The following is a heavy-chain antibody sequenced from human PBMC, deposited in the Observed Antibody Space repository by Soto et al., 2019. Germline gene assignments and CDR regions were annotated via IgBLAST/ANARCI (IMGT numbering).Heavy chain of an antibody. CDR1: GGSISSYY. CDR3: ARVGLGGYDLYY. CDR2: IYYSGST. D-gene: IGHD5-12*01. V-gene: IGHV4-59*01. J-gene: IGHJ4*02. Sequence: SETLSLTCTVSGGSISSYYWSWIRQPPGKGLEWIGYIYYSGSTNYNPSLKSRVTISVDTSKNQFSLKLSSVTAADTAVYYCARVGLGGYDLYYWGQGTLVTVS.